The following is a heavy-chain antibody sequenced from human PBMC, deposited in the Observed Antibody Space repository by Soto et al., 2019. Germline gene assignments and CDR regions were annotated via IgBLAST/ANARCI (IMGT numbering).Heavy chain of an antibody. D-gene: IGHD4-17*01. Sequence: EVQLVESGGGLVQPGGSLRLSCAASGFTFSSYSMNWVRQAPGKGLEWVSYISSSSSTIYYADSVKGRFTISRDNAKDSLYQQMNSLRAEDTAVYYCARDHYGDSEYWYFELWGRGTLVTVSS. CDR2: ISSSSSTI. J-gene: IGHJ2*01. CDR3: ARDHYGDSEYWYFEL. CDR1: GFTFSSYS. V-gene: IGHV3-48*01.